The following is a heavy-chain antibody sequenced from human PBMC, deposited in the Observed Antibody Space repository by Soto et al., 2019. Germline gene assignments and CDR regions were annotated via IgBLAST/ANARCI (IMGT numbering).Heavy chain of an antibody. J-gene: IGHJ4*02. Sequence: SETLSLTCAVYGGSFSGYYWSWIRQPPGKGLEWIGEINHSGSTNYNPSLKSRVTISVDTSKNQFSLKLSSVTAADTAVYYCARVPADTYYFDYWGQGTLVTVSS. CDR2: INHSGST. V-gene: IGHV4-34*01. CDR3: ARVPADTYYFDY. CDR1: GGSFSGYY. D-gene: IGHD2-2*01.